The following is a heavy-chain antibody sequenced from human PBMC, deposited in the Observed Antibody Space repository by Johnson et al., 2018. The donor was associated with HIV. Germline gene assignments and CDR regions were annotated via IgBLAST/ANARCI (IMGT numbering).Heavy chain of an antibody. Sequence: VQLVESGGGLVKPGGSLRLSCAVSGFIFRDYYMSWIRQAPGKGLEWVGRIKSKTDGGTTDYAAPVKGRFTISRDDSKNTLYLQMNSLKTEDTAVYYCTTDPPGMSSTSERDAFDIWGQGTMVTVSS. J-gene: IGHJ3*02. CDR3: TTDPPGMSSTSERDAFDI. CDR1: GFIFRDYY. CDR2: IKSKTDGGTT. V-gene: IGHV3-15*01. D-gene: IGHD2-2*01.